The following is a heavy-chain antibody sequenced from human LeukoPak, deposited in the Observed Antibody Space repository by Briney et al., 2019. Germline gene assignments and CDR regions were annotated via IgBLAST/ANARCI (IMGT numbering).Heavy chain of an antibody. J-gene: IGHJ6*02. V-gene: IGHV1-8*01. CDR3: ARPPPARYCSSTSCYTRFNYYYGMDV. D-gene: IGHD2-2*02. CDR1: GYTFTSCD. CDR2: MNPNSGNT. Sequence: ASVKVSCKASGYTFTSCDINWVRQATGQGLEWMGWMNPNSGNTGYAQKFQGRVTMTGNTSISTAYMELSSLRSEDTAVYYCARPPPARYCSSTSCYTRFNYYYGMDVWGQGTTVTVSS.